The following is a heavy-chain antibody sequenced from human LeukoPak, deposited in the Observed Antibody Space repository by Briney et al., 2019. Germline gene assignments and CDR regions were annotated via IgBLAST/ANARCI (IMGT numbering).Heavy chain of an antibody. CDR2: IYYSGYT. D-gene: IGHD3-16*01. Sequence: SETLSLTCTVSGGSISSYYWSRIRQPPGKGLKWIGNIYYSGYTTYSPSLRSRVTISVDTSKNQFSLKLSSVTAADTAVYYCARETSQKGAHYMDVWGKGTTITISS. J-gene: IGHJ6*03. CDR1: GGSISSYY. V-gene: IGHV4-59*01. CDR3: ARETSQKGAHYMDV.